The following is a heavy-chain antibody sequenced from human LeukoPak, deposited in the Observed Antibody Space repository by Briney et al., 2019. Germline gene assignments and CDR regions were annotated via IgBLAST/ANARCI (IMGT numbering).Heavy chain of an antibody. CDR3: ARGPRYSFY. J-gene: IGHJ4*02. V-gene: IGHV3-53*01. D-gene: IGHD6-13*01. CDR2: IYIDGTT. Sequence: GGSLRPSCAASGFIVSHNYMSWVRQAPGKGLEWISVIYIDGTTYYADSVKGRFTISRDQANNTLYLQMNTLRDEDTAVYYCARGPRYSFYWGQGTLVSVSS. CDR1: GFIVSHNY.